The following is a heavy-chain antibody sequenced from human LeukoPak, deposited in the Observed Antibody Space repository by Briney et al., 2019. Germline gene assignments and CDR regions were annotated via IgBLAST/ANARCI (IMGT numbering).Heavy chain of an antibody. Sequence: PGGSLRLSCAAPGFTFSSYSMNWVRRAPGKGLEWVSSISSSSSYIYYADSVKGRFTISRDNAKNSLYLQMNSLRAEDTAVYYCARDLLRSYYYDSSGQYYFDYWGQGTLVTVSS. J-gene: IGHJ4*02. CDR2: ISSSSSYI. V-gene: IGHV3-21*01. CDR3: ARDLLRSYYYDSSGQYYFDY. D-gene: IGHD3-22*01. CDR1: GFTFSSYS.